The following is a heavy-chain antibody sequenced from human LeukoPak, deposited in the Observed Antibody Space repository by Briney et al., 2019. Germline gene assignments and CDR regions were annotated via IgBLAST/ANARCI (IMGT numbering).Heavy chain of an antibody. CDR3: ARERGATPEHDAFDI. D-gene: IGHD1-26*01. CDR1: GFTFSSYE. J-gene: IGHJ3*02. V-gene: IGHV3-48*03. CDR2: ISSSGSTI. Sequence: GSLRLSCAASGFTFSSYEMNWVRQAPGKGLEWVSYISSSGSTIYYADSVKGRFTISRDNAKNSLYLQMNSLRAEDTAVYYCARERGATPEHDAFDIWGQGTMVTVSS.